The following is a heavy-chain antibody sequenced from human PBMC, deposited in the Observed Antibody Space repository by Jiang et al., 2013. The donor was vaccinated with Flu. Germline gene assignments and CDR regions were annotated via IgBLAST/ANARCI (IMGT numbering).Heavy chain of an antibody. CDR2: ISGSGVTI. D-gene: IGHD2-2*01. J-gene: IGHJ4*02. CDR3: AGGFSSTAGSDY. V-gene: IGHV3-11*01. Sequence: KGLEWISYISGSGVTIYYADSVKGRFTISRDNAKHSLYLQMNSLRAEDTAVYYCAGGFSSTAGSDYWGQGTLVTVSS.